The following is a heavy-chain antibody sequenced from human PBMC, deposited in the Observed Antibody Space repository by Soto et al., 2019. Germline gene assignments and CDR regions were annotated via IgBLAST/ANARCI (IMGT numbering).Heavy chain of an antibody. Sequence: GSLRLSCAASGFTFSSYAMHWVRQAPGKGLEWVAVISYDGSNKYYADSVKGRFTISRDNSKNTLYLQMNSLRAEDTAVYYCARDLGSTPSYYYYGMDVWGQGTTVTVSS. J-gene: IGHJ6*02. CDR2: ISYDGSNK. V-gene: IGHV3-30-3*01. CDR3: ARDLGSTPSYYYYGMDV. CDR1: GFTFSSYA. D-gene: IGHD2-15*01.